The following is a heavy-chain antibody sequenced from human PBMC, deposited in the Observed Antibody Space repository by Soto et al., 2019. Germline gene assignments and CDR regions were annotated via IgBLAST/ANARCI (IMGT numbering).Heavy chain of an antibody. CDR1: GFSLSTTGVG. J-gene: IGHJ4*02. Sequence: QITLKESGPTLVQPTQTLTLTCAFSGFSLSTTGVGVGWIRQPPGKALEWLVVIYWDDNKRYSPSLKTRLTITKDTPKSHVVLTMANTDPVDTATYYCAHRSSISLFDYWGQGALVTVSS. CDR3: AHRSSISLFDY. D-gene: IGHD3-3*02. CDR2: IYWDDNK. V-gene: IGHV2-5*02.